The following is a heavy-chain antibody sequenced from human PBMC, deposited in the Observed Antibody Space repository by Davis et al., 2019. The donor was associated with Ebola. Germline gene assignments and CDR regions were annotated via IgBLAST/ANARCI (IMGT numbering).Heavy chain of an antibody. CDR2: ISSSGSTI. V-gene: IGHV3-48*03. CDR1: GFTFSSYE. Sequence: PGGSLRLSCAASGFTFSSYEMNWVRQAPGKGLEWVSYISSSGSTIYYADSVKGRFTISRDNAKNSLFLQMNSLRVEDTAVFYCARDLAVAGRGPIDHWGQGTLVTVSS. D-gene: IGHD6-19*01. CDR3: ARDLAVAGRGPIDH. J-gene: IGHJ4*02.